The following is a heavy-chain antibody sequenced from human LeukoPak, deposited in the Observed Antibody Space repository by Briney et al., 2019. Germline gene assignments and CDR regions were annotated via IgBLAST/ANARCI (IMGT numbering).Heavy chain of an antibody. V-gene: IGHV1-69*06. Sequence: SVKVSCKASGGTFSSYAISWVRQAPGQGLEWMGGIIPIFGTANYAQKFQGRVTITADKSTSTAYMELSSLRSEDTAVYYCARVGRTIFGVVIQHDYYYYMDVWGKGTTVTVSS. J-gene: IGHJ6*03. CDR3: ARVGRTIFGVVIQHDYYYYMDV. CDR1: GGTFSSYA. CDR2: IIPIFGTA. D-gene: IGHD3-3*01.